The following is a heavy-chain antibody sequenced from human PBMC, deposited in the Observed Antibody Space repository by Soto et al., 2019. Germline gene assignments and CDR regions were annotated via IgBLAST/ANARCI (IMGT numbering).Heavy chain of an antibody. J-gene: IGHJ4*02. V-gene: IGHV1-46*01. CDR3: ARIGIKWNENY. CDR2: INPSGCST. D-gene: IGHD1-20*01. CDR1: GYTXTSYY. Sequence: SXKVSFKASGYTXTSYYMNLVRQAPGQGLEWIGIINPSGCSTSYAQKFQGRVTMTRETSTSTVYMDMSSLRSEDTAVYYCARIGIKWNENYWGQGTLGTVS.